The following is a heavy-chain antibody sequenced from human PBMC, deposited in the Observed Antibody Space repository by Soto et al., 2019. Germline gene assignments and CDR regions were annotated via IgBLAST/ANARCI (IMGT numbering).Heavy chain of an antibody. D-gene: IGHD3-22*01. CDR1: GGSVGSGAYY. CDR3: ARHDYSDRAFDL. Sequence: QVLLQEPGPGLVKPSETLSLTCIVSGGSVGSGAYYWSWIRQPPGNALEWIGYIQYSGDTNSNSYLRRRLPISVDIARNRFSLKLTSVTAAYTAFYSCARHDYSDRAFDLWGQGTMVTVSS. CDR2: IQYSGDT. V-gene: IGHV4-61*08. J-gene: IGHJ3*01.